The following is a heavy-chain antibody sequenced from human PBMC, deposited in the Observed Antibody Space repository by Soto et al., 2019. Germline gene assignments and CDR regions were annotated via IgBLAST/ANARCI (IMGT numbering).Heavy chain of an antibody. J-gene: IGHJ4*02. Sequence: GESLKISCKASGYIIKNYWIGWVRQMPGQGLEWMGIIFPDDSDTRYSPSFQGHVTISVDKSISTAYVQWSSLEASDSAIYYCFRGGVTSRTFDYWGQGTLVTVSS. D-gene: IGHD3-16*01. CDR2: IFPDDSDT. V-gene: IGHV5-51*01. CDR3: FRGGVTSRTFDY. CDR1: GYIIKNYW.